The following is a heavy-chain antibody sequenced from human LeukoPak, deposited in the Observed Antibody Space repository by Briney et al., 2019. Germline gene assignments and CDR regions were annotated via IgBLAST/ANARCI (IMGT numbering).Heavy chain of an antibody. J-gene: IGHJ4*02. CDR3: ARVDVDTAMVTDY. CDR2: IYYSGNT. V-gene: IGHV4-59*12. D-gene: IGHD5-18*01. Sequence: SETLSLTCTVSGGSISSYYWSWIRQPPGKGLEWIGYIYYSGNTNYNPSLKSRVTISVDTSKNQFSLKLSSVTAADTAVYYCARVDVDTAMVTDYWGQGTLVTVSS. CDR1: GGSISSYY.